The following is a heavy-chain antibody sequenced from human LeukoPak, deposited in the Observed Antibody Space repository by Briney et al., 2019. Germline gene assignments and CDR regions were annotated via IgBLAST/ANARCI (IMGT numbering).Heavy chain of an antibody. CDR2: MNPNSGNT. CDR1: GYTFTSYD. CDR3: ARAYDILTATIAY. Sequence: ASVKVSCKASGYTFTSYDINWVRQATGQGLEWMGWMNPNSGNTGYAQKFQGRVTMTRNTSISTAYMELSSLRSEDTAVYYCARAYDILTATIAYWGQGTLVTVSS. J-gene: IGHJ4*02. V-gene: IGHV1-8*01. D-gene: IGHD3-9*01.